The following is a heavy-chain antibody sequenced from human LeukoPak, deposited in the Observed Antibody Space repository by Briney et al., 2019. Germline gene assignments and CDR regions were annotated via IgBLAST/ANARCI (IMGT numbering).Heavy chain of an antibody. CDR3: ARDRKESYYGSGSDYEVYYGMDV. CDR2: ICAYNGNP. D-gene: IGHD3-10*01. J-gene: IGHJ6*02. V-gene: IGHV1-18*01. Sequence: GASVKVSCKASGYTFTSYGLSWVRQAPGQGLEWMGWICAYNGNPNYAQKLQGRVTMTTDASTSTAYMELRSLRSDDTAVYYCARDRKESYYGSGSDYEVYYGMDVWGQGTTVTVSS. CDR1: GYTFTSYG.